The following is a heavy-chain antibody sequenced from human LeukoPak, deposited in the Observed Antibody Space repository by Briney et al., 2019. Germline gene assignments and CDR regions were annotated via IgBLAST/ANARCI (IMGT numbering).Heavy chain of an antibody. CDR2: IKQDGSER. J-gene: IGHJ4*02. CDR3: VRDIDRYYADY. CDR1: GFIFGSYW. Sequence: PGGSLRLSCAASGFIFGSYWMSWVRQAPGKGLEWVANIKQDGSERYYVDSVKGRFTISRDNAKNSLYLQMNSLRAEDTAVYYCVRDIDRYYADYWGQGTLVTVSS. V-gene: IGHV3-7*01. D-gene: IGHD3-3*01.